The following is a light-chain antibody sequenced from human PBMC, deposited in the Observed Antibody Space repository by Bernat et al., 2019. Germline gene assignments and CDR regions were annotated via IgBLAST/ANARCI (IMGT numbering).Light chain of an antibody. CDR1: SSDVGYYNR. CDR3: SSYSSTSTYVV. V-gene: IGLV2-18*02. Sequence: HSALTQPPSVSGSPGQSVTISCTGTSSDVGYYNRVSWYRQPPGTAPKLMIYEVNNRPSGLSDRFSGSKSGNTASLTISGLQAEDEADYYCSSYSSTSTYVVFGGGTKLTVL. CDR2: EVN. J-gene: IGLJ2*01.